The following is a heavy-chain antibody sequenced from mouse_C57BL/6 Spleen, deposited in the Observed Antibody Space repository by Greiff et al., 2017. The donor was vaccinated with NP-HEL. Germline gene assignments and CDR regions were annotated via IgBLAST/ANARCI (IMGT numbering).Heavy chain of an antibody. J-gene: IGHJ1*03. CDR1: GYTFTDYN. CDR3: ARRLGCWYFDV. D-gene: IGHD3-3*01. Sequence: VQLKESGPELVKPGASVKIPCKASGYTFTDYNMDWVKQSHGKSLEWIGYINPNNGGTNYNQKFEGKVTLTVDKSSSTAYMELRSLTSEDSAVYYCARRLGCWYFDVWGTGTTVTVSS. CDR2: INPNNGGT. V-gene: IGHV1-18*01.